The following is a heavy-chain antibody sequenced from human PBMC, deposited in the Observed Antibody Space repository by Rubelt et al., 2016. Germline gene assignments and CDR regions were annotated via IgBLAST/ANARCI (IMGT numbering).Heavy chain of an antibody. J-gene: IGHJ3*02. CDR1: GFTFSTYG. V-gene: IGHV3-53*01. CDR3: ARAPAWGALDM. CDR2: LYSGGST. Sequence: PGGSLRLSCAASGFTFSTYGMTWVRQAPGKGLGWVSVLYSGGSTYYADSVKGRFTISRDDSKDTVYLQMNSLRAGDTAVYYCARAPAWGALDMWGQGAVVTVSS. D-gene: IGHD3-16*01.